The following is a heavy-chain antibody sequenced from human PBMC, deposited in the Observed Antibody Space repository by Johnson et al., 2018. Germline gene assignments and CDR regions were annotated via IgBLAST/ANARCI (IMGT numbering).Heavy chain of an antibody. CDR3: ARDPNTSSWYNFDF. D-gene: IGHD6-13*01. CDR2: IHYSGST. J-gene: IGHJ4*02. CDR1: GDSISTYY. Sequence: QVQLQESGPGLVKPSETLSLTCTVSGDSISTYYWNWIRQSPGKGLEWIGYIHYSGSTNYNPSLKSRVTMSVDTSMNQLSLKLTSLTAADTAVYYCARDPNTSSWYNFDFWGQGILVTVSS. V-gene: IGHV4-59*01.